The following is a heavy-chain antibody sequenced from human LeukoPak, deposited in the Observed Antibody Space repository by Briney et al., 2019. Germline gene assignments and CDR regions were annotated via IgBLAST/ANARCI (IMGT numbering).Heavy chain of an antibody. CDR1: GFTFRSYT. J-gene: IGHJ4*02. D-gene: IGHD1-26*01. V-gene: IGHV3-64*01. CDR3: ARGWDFDY. CDR2: IGSTGGST. Sequence: HPGGSLRLSCAASGFTFRSYTMHWVRQAPGKGLEYVSSIGSTGGSTSYASSVKGRFTISRDNSKNTLYLQLGSLRAEDMAVYYCARGWDFDYWGQGTLVTVSS.